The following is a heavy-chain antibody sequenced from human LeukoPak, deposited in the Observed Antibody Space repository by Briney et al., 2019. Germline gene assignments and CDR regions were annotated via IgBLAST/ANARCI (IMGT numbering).Heavy chain of an antibody. J-gene: IGHJ6*02. Sequence: TGGSLRFSCAAFGFTVNSKYRSWVRQAPGKGLEWVSVIYSGGSTFYADSVKGRFTVSRDTSKNTLYLQMNSLRAEDTAVYYCARRRYYDSSGYDYYYYGLDVWGQGTTVTVSS. D-gene: IGHD3-22*01. CDR2: IYSGGST. V-gene: IGHV3-66*04. CDR3: ARRRYYDSSGYDYYYYGLDV. CDR1: GFTVNSKY.